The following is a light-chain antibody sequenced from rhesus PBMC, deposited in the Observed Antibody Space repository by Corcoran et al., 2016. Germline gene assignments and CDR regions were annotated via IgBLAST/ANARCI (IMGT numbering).Light chain of an antibody. J-gene: IGKJ3*01. V-gene: IGKV2-72*01. Sequence: DIVMTQTPLSLPITPGESASISCRSSQSLLHSNGNTYVHWYLQKPGQSPRVLIYGGSNRASGVPDRFRGRGSGTDFTLKISKVEGEDVGVYYCVQAIAFPFTFGPGTKLDIK. CDR2: GGS. CDR3: VQAIAFPFT. CDR1: QSLLHSNGNTY.